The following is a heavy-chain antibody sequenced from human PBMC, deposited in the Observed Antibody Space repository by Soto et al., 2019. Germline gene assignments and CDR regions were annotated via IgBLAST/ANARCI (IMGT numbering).Heavy chain of an antibody. CDR3: ARGVIVVVVARDNWFDP. D-gene: IGHD2-15*01. CDR1: GYTFTRYA. J-gene: IGHJ5*02. V-gene: IGHV1-3*01. Sequence: ASVKVSCKASGYTFTRYAMHWVRQAPGQRLEWMGWINAGNGNTKYSQKFQGRVTITRDTSASTAYMELSSLRSEDTAVYYCARGVIVVVVARDNWFDPWGQGTLVTVSS. CDR2: INAGNGNT.